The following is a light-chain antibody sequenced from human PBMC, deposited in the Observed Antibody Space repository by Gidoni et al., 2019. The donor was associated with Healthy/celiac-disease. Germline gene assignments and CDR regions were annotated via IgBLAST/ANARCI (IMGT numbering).Light chain of an antibody. CDR2: SNN. Sequence: QSVLTQPPSASGTPGQRVTISCSGSSSNIGSNTVNWYQQLPGTAPKLLIYSNNQRPSGVPDLNTGSKSGTSASLAISGLQSEDEADYYCAAWDDSLGGVFGGGTKLTVL. V-gene: IGLV1-44*01. J-gene: IGLJ3*02. CDR1: SSNIGSNT. CDR3: AAWDDSLGGV.